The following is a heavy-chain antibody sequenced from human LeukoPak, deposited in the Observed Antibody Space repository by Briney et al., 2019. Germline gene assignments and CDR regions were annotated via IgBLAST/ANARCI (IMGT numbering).Heavy chain of an antibody. J-gene: IGHJ4*02. Sequence: SETLSLTCTVSDGSISSYYWSWIRQPAGKGLEWIGRIYTSGSTNYNASLKSRVSMSVDTSKNQFSLKLSSVTAADTAVFYRARENSGSYREFDYWGQGTLVTVSS. V-gene: IGHV4-4*07. D-gene: IGHD1-26*01. CDR1: DGSISSYY. CDR2: IYTSGST. CDR3: ARENSGSYREFDY.